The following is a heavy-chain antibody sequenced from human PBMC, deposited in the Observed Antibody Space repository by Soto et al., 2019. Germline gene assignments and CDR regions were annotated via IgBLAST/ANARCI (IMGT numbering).Heavy chain of an antibody. D-gene: IGHD3-9*01. V-gene: IGHV1-18*04. CDR1: GYTFKNYG. CDR3: VLGGMETGYYRDMDY. Sequence: GASVKVSCKASGYTFKNYGINWVRQAPGRGLEWVAWISAYNGDTSYAQHLQGRVTVTTETLTNTAYMELRSLRPDDTAVYFCVLGGMETGYYRDMDYWGMGTLVTV. J-gene: IGHJ4*02. CDR2: ISAYNGDT.